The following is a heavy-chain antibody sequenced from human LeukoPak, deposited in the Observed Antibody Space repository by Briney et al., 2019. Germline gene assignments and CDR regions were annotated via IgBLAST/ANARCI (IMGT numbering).Heavy chain of an antibody. V-gene: IGHV3-23*01. D-gene: IGHD3-22*01. Sequence: GGSLRLSCAASGFTVSSDYMSWVRQAPGKGLEWVSTISGSGSSTYYADSVKGRFTISRDNSKNTLYLQMNSLRAEDTAVYYCAKDHGGAMIVVLISFFDYWGQGTLVTVSS. CDR2: ISGSGSST. CDR1: GFTVSSDY. CDR3: AKDHGGAMIVVLISFFDY. J-gene: IGHJ4*02.